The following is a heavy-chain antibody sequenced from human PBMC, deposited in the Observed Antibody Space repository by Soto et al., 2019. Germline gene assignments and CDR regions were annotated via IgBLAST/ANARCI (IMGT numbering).Heavy chain of an antibody. J-gene: IGHJ5*02. CDR2: ISAYNGNT. Sequence: ASVKVSCKASGYTFASYGISWVRQAPGQGLEWMGWISAYNGNTNYAQKLQGRVTMTTDTSTSTAYMELRSLRSDDTAVYYCARVSRDFWSGYNWFDPWGQGTLVTVSS. CDR1: GYTFASYG. D-gene: IGHD3-3*01. CDR3: ARVSRDFWSGYNWFDP. V-gene: IGHV1-18*04.